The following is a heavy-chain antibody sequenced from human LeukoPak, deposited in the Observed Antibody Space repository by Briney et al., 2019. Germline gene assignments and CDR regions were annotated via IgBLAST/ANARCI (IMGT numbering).Heavy chain of an antibody. CDR1: GYTFTSYG. Sequence: ASVKVSCKASGYTFTSYGISWVRQAPGQGLEWMGWISAYNGNTNYAQKLQGRVTMTTDTSTSTAYMELRSLRSDDTAVYYCARDKVEDYYDSSGYLRPPDYWGQGTLVTVSS. D-gene: IGHD3-22*01. CDR2: ISAYNGNT. V-gene: IGHV1-18*01. CDR3: ARDKVEDYYDSSGYLRPPDY. J-gene: IGHJ4*02.